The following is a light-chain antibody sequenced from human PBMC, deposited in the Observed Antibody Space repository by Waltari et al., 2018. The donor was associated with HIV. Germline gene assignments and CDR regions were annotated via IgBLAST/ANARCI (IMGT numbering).Light chain of an antibody. CDR3: QQYGSSSRT. Sequence: DIQMTQSPSTLSASVGDRVTITCRASQNIDRSLAWYQQNPGKAPNLLIYKASTLQSGVPSRFSGSGSGTEFTLTIISLQPEDFAVYYCQQYGSSSRTFGQGTKLEIK. CDR2: KAS. J-gene: IGKJ2*01. V-gene: IGKV1-5*03. CDR1: QNIDRS.